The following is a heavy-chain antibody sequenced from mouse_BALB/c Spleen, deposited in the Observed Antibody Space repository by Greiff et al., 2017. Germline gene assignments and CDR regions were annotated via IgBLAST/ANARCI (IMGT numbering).Heavy chain of an antibody. Sequence: VQLQQSGAELARPGASVKMSCKASGYTFTSYTMHWVKQRPGQGLEWIGYINPSSGYTNYNQKFKDKATLTADKSSSTAYMQLSSLTSEDSAVYYCARYGDYDDWFAYWGQGTLVTVSA. J-gene: IGHJ3*01. D-gene: IGHD2-4*01. V-gene: IGHV1-4*01. CDR1: GYTFTSYT. CDR3: ARYGDYDDWFAY. CDR2: INPSSGYT.